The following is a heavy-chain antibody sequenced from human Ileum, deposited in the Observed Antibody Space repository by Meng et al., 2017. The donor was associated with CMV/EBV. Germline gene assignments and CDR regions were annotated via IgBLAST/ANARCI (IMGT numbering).Heavy chain of an antibody. J-gene: IGHJ4*02. D-gene: IGHD1-14*01. V-gene: IGHV4-4*07. CDR2: IYVSGST. Sequence: QGQLQESGPGLVKPLETLSLTCSISGGSITSYYWSWIRQPAGKGLEWIGRIYVSGSTNYNPSLKSRVTMSVDTSKNQFSLKLSSVTAADTAIYYCAKGTGVTDPFDYWGQGTLVTVSS. CDR1: GGSITSYY. CDR3: AKGTGVTDPFDY.